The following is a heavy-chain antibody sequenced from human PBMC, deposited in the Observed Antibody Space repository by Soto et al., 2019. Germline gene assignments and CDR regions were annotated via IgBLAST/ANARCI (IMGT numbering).Heavy chain of an antibody. D-gene: IGHD4-4*01. CDR1: GGSISSYY. V-gene: IGHV4-59*01. CDR3: ARGEVTGVNRGTVTGWFDS. J-gene: IGHJ5*01. Sequence: SETLSLTCTFSGGSISSYYWSLIRQPPGKGLEWIGYIYYSGSTNYNPSLASRVTISFDTSKNQFSLKLNSVTAADTAVYYCARGEVTGVNRGTVTGWFDSWGPGTLVTVSS. CDR2: IYYSGST.